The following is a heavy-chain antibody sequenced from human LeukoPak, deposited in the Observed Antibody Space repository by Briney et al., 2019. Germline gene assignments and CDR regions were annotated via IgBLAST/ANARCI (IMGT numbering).Heavy chain of an antibody. Sequence: ASVKVSCKTSEYTFTGYYMHWVRQAPGQGLEWMGWINPNSGDTNYAQKFQGRVTMTRDTSISTAYMELSRLRSDDTAVYYCARDRTRYYYYSYMDVWGKGTTVTVSS. CDR3: ARDRTRYYYYSYMDV. CDR1: EYTFTGYY. V-gene: IGHV1-2*02. D-gene: IGHD1-14*01. CDR2: INPNSGDT. J-gene: IGHJ6*03.